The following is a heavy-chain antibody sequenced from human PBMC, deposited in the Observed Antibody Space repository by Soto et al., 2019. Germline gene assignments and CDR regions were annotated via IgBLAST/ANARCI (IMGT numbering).Heavy chain of an antibody. CDR2: ISGGGDTP. D-gene: IGHD3-10*01. J-gene: IGHJ5*01. Sequence: PGGSLRLSCAASGFTFSTYAMNWVRQAPGKGLEWVSAISGGGDTPYYADSVKGRFTISRDNSKNTLYLQMDSLRVEDTGVYYCAKPEISLSGGTGPDSWGQGTLVTVSS. V-gene: IGHV3-23*01. CDR1: GFTFSTYA. CDR3: AKPEISLSGGTGPDS.